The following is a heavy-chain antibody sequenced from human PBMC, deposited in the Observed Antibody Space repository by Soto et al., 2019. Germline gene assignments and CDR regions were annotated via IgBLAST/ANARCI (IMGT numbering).Heavy chain of an antibody. CDR1: GFVVTKNY. CDR2: IHAGGNS. J-gene: IGHJ6*02. V-gene: IGHV3-53*01. D-gene: IGHD2-8*01. Sequence: GGSLRLSCTASGFVVTKNYMSWVRQAPGKGPEWVSIIHAGGNSYFADSVKGRFTISRDNSKNTLNLHMNNLRVEDTAVYYCALMLYTEEGVGLDVWGQGTTVTVSS. CDR3: ALMLYTEEGVGLDV.